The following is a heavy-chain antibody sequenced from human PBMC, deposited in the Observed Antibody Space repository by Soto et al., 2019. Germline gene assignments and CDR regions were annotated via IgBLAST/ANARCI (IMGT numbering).Heavy chain of an antibody. J-gene: IGHJ4*02. D-gene: IGHD6-13*01. CDR3: AERSPDSSGWYSPIFDY. V-gene: IGHV3-23*01. CDR2: SSESGGST. Sequence: GGSLRLPCAASGFSFSDYAMSWDRPAPGKGLEWAPASSESGGSTHYADSVRGRFTVSRDNSKNSLSLRMNSLRDEDTAVYFCAERSPDSSGWYSPIFDYWGQGALVT. CDR1: GFSFSDYA.